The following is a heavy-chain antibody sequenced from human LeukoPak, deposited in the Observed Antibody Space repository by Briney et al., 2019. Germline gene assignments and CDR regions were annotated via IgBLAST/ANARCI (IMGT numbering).Heavy chain of an antibody. J-gene: IGHJ3*02. Sequence: SETLSLTCTVSGGSISSYYCRWIRQPPGKGLEWIGYIYYSGSTTYNPSLKSRVTISLDTSQNQSSLKLSSVTAADTAVYYRARERSEDACDIWGQGTMVTVSS. CDR1: GGSISSYY. V-gene: IGHV4-59*01. D-gene: IGHD3-3*01. CDR3: ARERSEDACDI. CDR2: IYYSGST.